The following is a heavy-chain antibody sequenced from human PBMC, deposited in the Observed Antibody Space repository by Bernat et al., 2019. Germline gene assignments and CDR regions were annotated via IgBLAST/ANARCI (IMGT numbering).Heavy chain of an antibody. J-gene: IGHJ6*02. Sequence: QVQLVESGGGVVQPGRSLRLSCAASGFTFSSYAMHWVRQAPGKGLEWVAVISYDGSNKYYPASVKGRFTISRDNSKNTLYLQMNSLRAEDTAVYYCARGSHRPTWIQDYYYGMDVWGQGTTVTVSS. D-gene: IGHD5-18*01. V-gene: IGHV3-30-3*01. CDR3: ARGSHRPTWIQDYYYGMDV. CDR1: GFTFSSYA. CDR2: ISYDGSNK.